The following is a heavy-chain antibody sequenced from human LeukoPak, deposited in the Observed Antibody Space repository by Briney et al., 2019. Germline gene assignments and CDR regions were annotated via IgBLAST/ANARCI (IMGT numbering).Heavy chain of an antibody. V-gene: IGHV4-39*07. J-gene: IGHJ4*02. CDR3: ARVTQWLVFDY. Sequence: SETLPLTCTVSGVSISSSSYYWGWIRQPPGKGLEWIGSIYYSGSTYYNPSLKSRVTISVDTSKNQFSLKLSSVTAADTAVYYCARVTQWLVFDYWGQGTLVTVSS. D-gene: IGHD6-19*01. CDR1: GVSISSSSYY. CDR2: IYYSGST.